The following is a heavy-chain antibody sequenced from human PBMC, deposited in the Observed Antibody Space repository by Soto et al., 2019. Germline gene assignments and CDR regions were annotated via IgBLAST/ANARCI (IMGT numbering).Heavy chain of an antibody. J-gene: IGHJ4*02. CDR2: ISDTAHRI. Sequence: GGALRLPCSASGFRLGRNSNAWGRQAPGKGLEWVASISDTAHRIFHADSVKGRFTISRDNSRNRLYLQMNSLRAEDTALYYCVILALGKFDFWGQGTLVTVSS. CDR3: VILALGKFDF. V-gene: IGHV3-23*01. D-gene: IGHD1-26*01. CDR1: GFRLGRNS.